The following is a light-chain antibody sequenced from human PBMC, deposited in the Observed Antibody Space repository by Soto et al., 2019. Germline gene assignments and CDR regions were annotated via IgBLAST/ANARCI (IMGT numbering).Light chain of an antibody. CDR3: SSYTTSSSYV. J-gene: IGLJ1*01. V-gene: IGLV2-14*01. Sequence: QSALTQPASVYGSPGQSITISCTGTSSDVGDYIYVSWYQQHPGKAPKLMIYDVTSRPSGVSYRFSGSKSGNTASLTISGLQAEDEADYYCSSYTTSSSYVFGTGTKV. CDR1: SSDVGDYIY. CDR2: DVT.